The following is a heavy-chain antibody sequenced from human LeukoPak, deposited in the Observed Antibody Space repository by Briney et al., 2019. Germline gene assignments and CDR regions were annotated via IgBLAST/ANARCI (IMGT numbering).Heavy chain of an antibody. CDR1: GGSFSGDY. J-gene: IGHJ4*01. V-gene: IGHV4-34*01. CDR3: ARLPSWYYGSGFDY. D-gene: IGHD3-10*01. CDR2: INHGGST. Sequence: SETLSLTCAVYGGSFSGDYWSWIRQPPGKGLEWIGEINHGGSTNYNPSLKSRVTVSLDTSKTQFSLKLSSVTAADTAVYYCARLPSWYYGSGFDYWGHGTLVSVSS.